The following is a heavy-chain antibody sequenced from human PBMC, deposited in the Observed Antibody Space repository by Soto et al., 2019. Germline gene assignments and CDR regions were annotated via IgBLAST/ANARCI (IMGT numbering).Heavy chain of an antibody. CDR1: GFTFSSYS. D-gene: IGHD3-22*01. Sequence: EVQLVESGGGLVKPGGSLRLSCEASGFTFSSYSMNWVRQAPGKGLEWVSSISSSSSYIYYADSVKGRFTISRDNAKNSLYLQMNSLRAEDTAVYYCAREGYYDSSGYGTWGQGTMVTVSS. V-gene: IGHV3-21*01. CDR3: AREGYYDSSGYGT. J-gene: IGHJ3*01. CDR2: ISSSSSYI.